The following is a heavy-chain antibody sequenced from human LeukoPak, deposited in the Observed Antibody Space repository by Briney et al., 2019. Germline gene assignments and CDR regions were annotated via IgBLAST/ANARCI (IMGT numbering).Heavy chain of an antibody. J-gene: IGHJ5*02. Sequence: SETLSLTCTVSGGSITNDDYYWNWIRQPPGKGLEWIGYIYHSGSTYSNPSLKSRVTISVDRSENQFSLKLNSVTAADTAVYYCTSSPKYNWFDPWGQGTLVTVSS. CDR1: GGSITNDDYY. V-gene: IGHV4-30-2*01. CDR2: IYHSGST. CDR3: TSSPKYNWFDP.